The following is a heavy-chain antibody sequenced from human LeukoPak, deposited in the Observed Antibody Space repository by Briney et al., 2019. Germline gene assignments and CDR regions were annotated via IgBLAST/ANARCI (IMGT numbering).Heavy chain of an antibody. V-gene: IGHV1-46*01. J-gene: IGHJ5*02. D-gene: IGHD6-19*01. CDR2: INPSGGST. CDR1: GYTFTSYY. Sequence: GASVKVSCKASGYTFTSYYMHWVRQAPGQGLEWMGIINPSGGSTSYAQNFQGRVTMTRDMSTSTVYMELSSLRSEDTAVYYCARDPTVENSSGWPALASWGQGTLVTVSS. CDR3: ARDPTVENSSGWPALAS.